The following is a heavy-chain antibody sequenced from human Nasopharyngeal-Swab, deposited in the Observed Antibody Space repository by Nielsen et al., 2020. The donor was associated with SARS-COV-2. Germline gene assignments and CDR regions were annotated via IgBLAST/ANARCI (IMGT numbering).Heavy chain of an antibody. D-gene: IGHD6-13*01. Sequence: ASVKVSCKTSGYTFTDYGITWVRQVPGQGLEWMGWISVYNANTNYAQNFQGRVTLTTDTSTNTDYMELRSLRSDDTALYYCARWGVTAAAKGSWFDPWGQGTLVTVSS. V-gene: IGHV1-18*01. CDR1: GYTFTDYG. J-gene: IGHJ5*02. CDR2: ISVYNANT. CDR3: ARWGVTAAAKGSWFDP.